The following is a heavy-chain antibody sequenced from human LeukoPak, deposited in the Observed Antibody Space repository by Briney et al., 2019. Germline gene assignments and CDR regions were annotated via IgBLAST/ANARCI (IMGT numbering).Heavy chain of an antibody. Sequence: SETLSLTCTVSGGSISSGGYYWSWIRQHPGKGLEWIGYIYYSGSTYCNPSLKSRVTISVDTSKNQFSLKLSSVTAADTAVYYCARADSSGYYYDVYYYGMDVWGQGTTVTVSS. V-gene: IGHV4-31*03. CDR1: GGSISSGGYY. CDR3: ARADSSGYYYDVYYYGMDV. D-gene: IGHD3-22*01. J-gene: IGHJ6*02. CDR2: IYYSGST.